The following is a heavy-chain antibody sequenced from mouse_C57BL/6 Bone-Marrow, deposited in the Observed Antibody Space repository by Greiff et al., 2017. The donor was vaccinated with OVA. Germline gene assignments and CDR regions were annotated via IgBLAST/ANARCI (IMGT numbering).Heavy chain of an antibody. CDR3: ARIPLITTVVADWYFDV. CDR1: GYSITSDY. V-gene: IGHV3-8*01. J-gene: IGHJ1*03. CDR2: ISYSGST. D-gene: IGHD1-1*01. Sequence: EVKVVESGPGLAKPSQTLSLTCSVTGYSITSDYWNWIRKFPGNKLEYMGYISYSGSTYYNPSLKSRISITRDTSKNQYYLQLNSVTTEDTATYYCARIPLITTVVADWYFDVWGTGTTVTVSS.